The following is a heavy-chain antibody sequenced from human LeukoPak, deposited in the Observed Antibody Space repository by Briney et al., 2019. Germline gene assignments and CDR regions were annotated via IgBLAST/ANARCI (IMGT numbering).Heavy chain of an antibody. CDR1: GGSISSYY. J-gene: IGHJ6*03. CDR3: ARLVGSGYNLYYYYYYMDV. D-gene: IGHD5-24*01. Sequence: PSETLSLTCTVSGGSISSYYWSWIRQPPGKGLEWIGYIYYSGSTNYNPSLKSRVTISVDTSKNQFSLKLSSVTAADTAVYYCARLVGSGYNLYYYYYYMDVWGKGTTVAISS. V-gene: IGHV4-59*08. CDR2: IYYSGST.